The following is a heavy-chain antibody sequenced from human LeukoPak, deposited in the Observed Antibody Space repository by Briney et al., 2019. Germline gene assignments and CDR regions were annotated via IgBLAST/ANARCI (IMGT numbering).Heavy chain of an antibody. D-gene: IGHD3-22*01. Sequence: HPGGSLRLSCVASGFTFSTHWVSWVRQAPGKGMDWVANIKEDVSTKDYEDSVKGRFTIPRDNAKNSVFLQMNSLRAEDTAVYYCAPRTMILVLGGQGTLVTVSS. CDR2: IKEDVSTK. CDR3: APRTMILVL. CDR1: GFTFSTHW. J-gene: IGHJ4*02. V-gene: IGHV3-7*01.